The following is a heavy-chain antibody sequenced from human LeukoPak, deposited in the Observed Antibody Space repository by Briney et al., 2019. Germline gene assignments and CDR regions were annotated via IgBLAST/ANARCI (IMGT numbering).Heavy chain of an antibody. CDR3: AITYCGGDCYSPGDWYFDL. Sequence: EASVKVSCTASGYTFTSYGISWVRQAPGQGLEWMGWISAYNGNTNYAQKLQGRVTMTTDTSTSTAYMELRSLRSDDTAVYYCAITYCGGDCYSPGDWYFDLWGRGTLVTVSS. CDR1: GYTFTSYG. CDR2: ISAYNGNT. V-gene: IGHV1-18*01. J-gene: IGHJ2*01. D-gene: IGHD2-21*02.